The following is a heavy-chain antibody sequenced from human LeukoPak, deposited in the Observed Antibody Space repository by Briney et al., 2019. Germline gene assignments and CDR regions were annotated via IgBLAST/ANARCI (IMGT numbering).Heavy chain of an antibody. CDR2: IWYDASNK. CDR3: VRGVGVSRFSYLDP. Sequence: PGGSLRLSCAASGLTFSSFGMHWVRQAPGKGLEWVAVIWYDASNKYYADSVKGRFTISRDNSKNTLYLHMNSLRDDDTAVYYCVRGVGVSRFSYLDPWGQGTLVIVSS. J-gene: IGHJ5*02. D-gene: IGHD5-18*01. V-gene: IGHV3-33*01. CDR1: GLTFSSFG.